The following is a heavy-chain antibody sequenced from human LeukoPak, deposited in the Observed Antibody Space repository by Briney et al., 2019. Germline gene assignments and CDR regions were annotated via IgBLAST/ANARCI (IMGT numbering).Heavy chain of an antibody. Sequence: GGSLRLSCAASGFTVSSNYMSWVRQAPGKGLEWVSVIYSGGSTYYADSVKGRFTISRDNSKNTLYLQMNSLRAEDTAVYYCAREAGDRGDAFDIWGQGTMVTVSS. V-gene: IGHV3-53*05. CDR1: GFTVSSNY. CDR3: AREAGDRGDAFDI. D-gene: IGHD7-27*01. CDR2: IYSGGST. J-gene: IGHJ3*02.